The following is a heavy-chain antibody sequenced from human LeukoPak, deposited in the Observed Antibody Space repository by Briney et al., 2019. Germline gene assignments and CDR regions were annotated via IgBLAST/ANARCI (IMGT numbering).Heavy chain of an antibody. CDR1: GFSLSTSGVG. J-gene: IGHJ3*02. CDR3: AHKKNSNAFDI. V-gene: IGHV2-5*02. CDR2: IYGDDDQ. D-gene: IGHD2/OR15-2a*01. Sequence: SGPTLVNPTQTLTLTCTFSGFSLSTSGVGVGWIRQPPGKALEWLALIYGDDDQRYSPSLKSRLTITKDTSKNQVVLTMTNMDPLDTATYYRAHKKNSNAFDIWGQGTMVTVSS.